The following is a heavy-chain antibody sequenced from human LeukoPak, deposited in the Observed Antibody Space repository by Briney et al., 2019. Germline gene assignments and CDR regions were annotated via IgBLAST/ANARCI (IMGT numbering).Heavy chain of an antibody. CDR2: FDPEDGET. CDR3: ATVCITGTTCAFDI. V-gene: IGHV1-24*01. J-gene: IGHJ3*02. Sequence: ASVKVSCKVSGYTHTELSMHWVRQAPGKWLEWMGGFDPEDGETIYAQKFQGRVTMTEDTSTDTAYMELSSLRSEDTAVYYCATVCITGTTCAFDIWGQGTMVTVSS. D-gene: IGHD1-20*01. CDR1: GYTHTELS.